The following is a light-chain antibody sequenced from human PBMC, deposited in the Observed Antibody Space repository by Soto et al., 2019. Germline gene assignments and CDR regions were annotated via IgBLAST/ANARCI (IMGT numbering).Light chain of an antibody. CDR2: AAS. CDR1: QSISNS. J-gene: IGKJ2*02. Sequence: DIQMTQSPPSLSASVGDRVTITCRASQSISNSLNWYQQRPGKAPKLLIYAASNLQSGVPSRFSGSGSGTDFTLIISSLQPEDIATYYCQQSYSTPCTFGQGTKLEIK. V-gene: IGKV1-39*01. CDR3: QQSYSTPCT.